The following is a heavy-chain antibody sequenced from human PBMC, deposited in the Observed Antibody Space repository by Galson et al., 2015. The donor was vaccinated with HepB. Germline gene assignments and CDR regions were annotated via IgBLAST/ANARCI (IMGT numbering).Heavy chain of an antibody. CDR2: IIPIFGTA. CDR3: TAFPRNYCSGGSCYSMLLPFDY. Sequence: SVKVSCKASGGTFSSYAISWVRQAPGQGLEWMGGIIPIFGTANYAQKFQGRVTITADKSTSTAYMELSSLRSEDTAVYYRTAFPRNYCSGGSCYSMLLPFDYWGQGTLVTVSS. D-gene: IGHD2-15*01. CDR1: GGTFSSYA. V-gene: IGHV1-69*06. J-gene: IGHJ4*02.